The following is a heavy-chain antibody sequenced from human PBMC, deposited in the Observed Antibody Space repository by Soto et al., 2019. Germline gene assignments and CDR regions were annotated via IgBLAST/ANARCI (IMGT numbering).Heavy chain of an antibody. CDR1: GGSISSYY. CDR3: ARAIVGATTRAFAY. CDR2: ISYSGST. V-gene: IGHV4-59*01. J-gene: IGHJ4*02. D-gene: IGHD1-26*01. Sequence: PSETLSLTCTVSGGSISSYYWSWIRQPPGKGLEWIAYISYSGSTNYNPSLKSRVTISVDTSKNQFSLKLSSVTAADTAVYYCARAIVGATTRAFAYWGQGTLVTVSS.